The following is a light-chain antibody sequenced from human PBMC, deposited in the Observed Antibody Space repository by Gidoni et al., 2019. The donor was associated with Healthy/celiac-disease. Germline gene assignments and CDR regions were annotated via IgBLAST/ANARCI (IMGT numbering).Light chain of an antibody. CDR2: GAS. Sequence: PATLSVSPGERATLSCRASQSVSSNLAWYQQKPGQAPRLLIYGASTRATGIPARFSGSGSGTEFTLTISSLQSEDFAVYYCQQYNNWPLTFGGGTKVEIK. CDR3: QQYNNWPLT. V-gene: IGKV3-15*01. J-gene: IGKJ4*01. CDR1: QSVSSN.